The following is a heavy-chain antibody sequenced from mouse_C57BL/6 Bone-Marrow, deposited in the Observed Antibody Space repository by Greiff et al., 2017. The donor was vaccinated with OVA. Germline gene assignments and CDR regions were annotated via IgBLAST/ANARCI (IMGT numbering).Heavy chain of an antibody. D-gene: IGHD1-1*01. J-gene: IGHJ2*01. CDR2: IDPNSGGT. V-gene: IGHV1-72*01. CDR1: GYTFTSYW. CDR3: ARDDYYGSSLFDY. Sequence: QVQLKQPGAELVKPGASVKLSCKASGYTFTSYWMHWVKQRPGRGLEWIGRIDPNSGGTKYNEKFKSKATLSVDKPSSTAYMQLSSLTSEDSAVYYCARDDYYGSSLFDYWGQGTTLTVSS.